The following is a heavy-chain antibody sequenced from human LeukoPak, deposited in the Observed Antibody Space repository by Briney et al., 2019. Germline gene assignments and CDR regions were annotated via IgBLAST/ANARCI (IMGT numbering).Heavy chain of an antibody. CDR3: ARADYYDSSGYYYVGGYYFDY. Sequence: ASVKVSCKASGYTFTSYAMHWVRQAPGQRLEWMGWINAGNGSTKYSQEFQGRVTITRDTSASTAYMELSSLRSEDMAVYYCARADYYDSSGYYYVGGYYFDYWGQGTLVTVSS. V-gene: IGHV1-3*03. CDR2: INAGNGST. D-gene: IGHD3-22*01. CDR1: GYTFTSYA. J-gene: IGHJ4*02.